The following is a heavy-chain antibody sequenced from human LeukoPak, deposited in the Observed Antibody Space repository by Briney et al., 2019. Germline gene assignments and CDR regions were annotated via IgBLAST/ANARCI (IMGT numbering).Heavy chain of an antibody. J-gene: IGHJ5*01. D-gene: IGHD3-9*01. V-gene: IGHV1-2*02. CDR1: GYTFTGYY. CDR3: ARDYDILTGYYQENWFDP. CDR2: INPNSGGT. Sequence: ASVKVSCKASGYTFTGYYMHWVRQAPGQGLEWMGWINPNSGGTNYAQKFQGRVTMTRDTSISTAYMELSRLRSDDTAVYYYARDYDILTGYYQENWFDPWGQGTLVTVSS.